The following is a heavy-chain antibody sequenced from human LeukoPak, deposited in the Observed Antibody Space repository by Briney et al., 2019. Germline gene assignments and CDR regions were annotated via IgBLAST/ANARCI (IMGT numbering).Heavy chain of an antibody. CDR1: GFTFNNYI. J-gene: IGHJ4*02. V-gene: IGHV3-21*01. Sequence: GGSLRLSCAASGFTFNNYIMNWVRQAPGKGLEWVSSISSSSDYIYYADSVKGRFTISRDNSKNTLYLQMNSLRAEDTAVYYCARDHPWELLPHFDYWGQGTLVTVSS. D-gene: IGHD1-26*01. CDR2: ISSSSDYI. CDR3: ARDHPWELLPHFDY.